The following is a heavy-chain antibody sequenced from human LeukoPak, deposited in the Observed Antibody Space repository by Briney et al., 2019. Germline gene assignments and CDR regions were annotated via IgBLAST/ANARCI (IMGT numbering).Heavy chain of an antibody. CDR2: IYYSGST. Sequence: SETLSLTCTVSGGSMSPYHWGWIRQPPGKGLEWTGYIYYSGSTNYNPSLNSRVTISVDTSKNQFSLRLSSVTAADTAVYYCATSPIFGVVDNWGQGSLVTVSS. J-gene: IGHJ1*01. V-gene: IGHV4-59*08. CDR1: GGSMSPYH. D-gene: IGHD3-3*01. CDR3: ATSPIFGVVDN.